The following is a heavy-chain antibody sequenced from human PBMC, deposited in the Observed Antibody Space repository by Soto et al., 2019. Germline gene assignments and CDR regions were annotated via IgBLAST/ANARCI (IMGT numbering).Heavy chain of an antibody. CDR3: ATNRAEDGYGFEY. D-gene: IGHD5-12*01. Sequence: QVQLVQSGAEVKKPGSSVKVSCKTSGDTFSNYAINWVRQAPGQGLEWMGGILPLLAATYYAERFKGKVTISADEATNTAYMALSSLTSEDTAVDYCATNRAEDGYGFEYWGQGSLGIVSS. CDR1: GDTFSNYA. CDR2: ILPLLAAT. J-gene: IGHJ4*02. V-gene: IGHV1-69*01.